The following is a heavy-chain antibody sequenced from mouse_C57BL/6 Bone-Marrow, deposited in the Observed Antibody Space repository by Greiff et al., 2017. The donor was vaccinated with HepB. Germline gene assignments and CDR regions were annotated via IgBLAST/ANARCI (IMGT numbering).Heavy chain of an antibody. CDR2: IYPRSGNT. J-gene: IGHJ2*01. Sequence: VQLQQSGAELARPGASVKLSCKASGYTFTSYGISWVKQRTGQGLEWIGGIYPRSGNTYYNEKFKGKATLTADKSSSTAYMELRSLTSEDSAVYFCAREPYYYGNYFDYWGQGTTLTVSS. CDR3: AREPYYYGNYFDY. CDR1: GYTFTSYG. D-gene: IGHD1-1*01. V-gene: IGHV1-81*01.